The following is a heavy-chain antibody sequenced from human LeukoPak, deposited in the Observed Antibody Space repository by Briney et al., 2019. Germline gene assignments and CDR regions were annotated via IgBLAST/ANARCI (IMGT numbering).Heavy chain of an antibody. CDR2: IWYGGSNK. D-gene: IGHD1-20*01. V-gene: IGHV3-30*02. Sequence: GGSLRLSCVASEFTFSRYGMHWVRQAPGKGLEWVAVIWYGGSNKYYADSVKGRFTISRDNSKNTLYLQMNSLRAEDTAVYYCAKDHGITGTDDAFDIWGQGTMVTVSS. CDR3: AKDHGITGTDDAFDI. CDR1: EFTFSRYG. J-gene: IGHJ3*02.